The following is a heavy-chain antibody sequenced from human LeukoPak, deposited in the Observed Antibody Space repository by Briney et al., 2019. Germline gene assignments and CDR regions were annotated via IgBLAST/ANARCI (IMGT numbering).Heavy chain of an antibody. CDR1: VFPFTNYA. CDR3: ARENSYGAPLDY. J-gene: IGHJ4*02. D-gene: IGHD5-18*01. CDR2: ISNDGRSK. V-gene: IGHV3-30*03. Sequence: GGSLRLSRAASVFPFTNYAMHWVRQAPGKGLEWVAVISNDGRSKNHADSVKGRFTISRDDSKKTVYLQMNSLRGEDSAVYFCARENSYGAPLDYWGQGSLVTVSS.